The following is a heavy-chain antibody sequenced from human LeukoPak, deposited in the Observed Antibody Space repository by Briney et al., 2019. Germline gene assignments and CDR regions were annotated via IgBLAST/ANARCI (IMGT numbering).Heavy chain of an antibody. J-gene: IGHJ2*01. V-gene: IGHV4-59*01. CDR1: GGSISSYY. Sequence: PSQTLSLTCTVSGGSISSYYWSWIRQPPGKGLEWIGYIYYSGSTNYNPSLKSRVTISVDTSKNQFSLKLSSVTAADTAVYYCARDFKYGSGSYSPWYFDLWGRGTLVTVSS. D-gene: IGHD3-10*01. CDR3: ARDFKYGSGSYSPWYFDL. CDR2: IYYSGST.